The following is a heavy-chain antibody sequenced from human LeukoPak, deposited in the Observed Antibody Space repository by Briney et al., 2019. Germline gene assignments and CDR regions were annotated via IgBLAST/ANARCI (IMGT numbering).Heavy chain of an antibody. D-gene: IGHD3-16*02. J-gene: IGHJ4*02. CDR1: GFTFSSYS. CDR2: ISSSSSYI. Sequence: GGSLRLSCAASGFTFSSYSMNWVRQAPGKGLEWVSSISSSSSYIYYADSVKGRFTISRDNAKNSLYLQMNSLRAEDTAVYYCASMTENYDYVWGSYRYGPIDYWGQGTLVTVSS. CDR3: ASMTENYDYVWGSYRYGPIDY. V-gene: IGHV3-21*01.